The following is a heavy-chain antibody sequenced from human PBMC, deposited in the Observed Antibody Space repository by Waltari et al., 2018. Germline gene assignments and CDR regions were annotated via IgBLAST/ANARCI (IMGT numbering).Heavy chain of an antibody. CDR1: GFTFRSYS. CDR2: ISSSSTTI. CDR3: ARLPVVVTAPDY. J-gene: IGHJ4*02. V-gene: IGHV3-48*01. D-gene: IGHD2-21*02. Sequence: EVQLVESGGGLVQPGGSLRLSCTASGFTFRSYSMNWVRQAPGKGLEWVSYISSSSTTIYYADSGKGRFTISRDKAKNSLYLQMNSLRAEDTAVYYCARLPVVVTAPDYWGQGTLVTVSS.